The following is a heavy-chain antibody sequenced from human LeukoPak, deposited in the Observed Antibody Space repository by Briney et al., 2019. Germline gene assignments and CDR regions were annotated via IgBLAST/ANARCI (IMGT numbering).Heavy chain of an antibody. V-gene: IGHV4-34*01. D-gene: IGHD6-13*01. CDR2: INHSGST. CDR3: ARGRIAAAGPGLDY. Sequence: SETLSLTCAVYGDSFSGYYWSWIRHPPGKGLEWIGDINHSGSTNYNPSLKSRVTRPVRKSKNQFSLKLSSVPAADTAVYYCARGRIAAAGPGLDYWGQRTLVTVSS. CDR1: GDSFSGYY. J-gene: IGHJ4*02.